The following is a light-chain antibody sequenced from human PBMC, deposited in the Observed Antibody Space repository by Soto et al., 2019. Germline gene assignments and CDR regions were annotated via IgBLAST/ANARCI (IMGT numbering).Light chain of an antibody. V-gene: IGLV1-51*02. J-gene: IGLJ3*02. CDR3: GTWDSSLSVWV. Sequence: QSVLTQPPSVSAAPGQTVTISCSGSTSNTGSNYISWYQQLPRTAPKLLIYENNKRPSGIPDRFSXSKSGTSATXGIXGLQTGDEADYYCGTWDSSLSVWVFGGGTKLTVL. CDR2: ENN. CDR1: TSNTGSNY.